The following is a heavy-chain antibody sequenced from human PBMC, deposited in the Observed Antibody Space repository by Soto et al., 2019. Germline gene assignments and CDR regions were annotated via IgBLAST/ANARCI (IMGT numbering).Heavy chain of an antibody. CDR2: ISSSSSYI. D-gene: IGHD3-3*01. V-gene: IGHV3-21*01. CDR3: ARAEKNYDFWSGYYNMLYFDY. Sequence: GGSLRLSCAASGFTFSSYSMNWVRQAPGKGLEWVSSISSSSSYIYYADSVKGRFTISRDNAKNSLYLQMNSLRAEDTAVYYCARAEKNYDFWSGYYNMLYFDYWGQGTLVTVSS. CDR1: GFTFSSYS. J-gene: IGHJ4*02.